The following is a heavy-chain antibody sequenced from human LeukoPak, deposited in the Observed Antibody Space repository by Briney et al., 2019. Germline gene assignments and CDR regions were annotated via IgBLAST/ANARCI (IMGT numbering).Heavy chain of an antibody. J-gene: IGHJ3*02. V-gene: IGHV3-43*02. CDR2: ISGDGGST. D-gene: IGHD6-13*01. CDR3: AKVLIAAAGPRADAFDI. CDR1: GFTFDDYA. Sequence: GSLRLSCAASGFTFDDYAMHWVRQAPGTGLEWVSLISGDGGSTFYADSVKGRFTISRDNSKNSLYLQMTSLRSEDTALYYCAKVLIAAAGPRADAFDIWGQGTMVTVSS.